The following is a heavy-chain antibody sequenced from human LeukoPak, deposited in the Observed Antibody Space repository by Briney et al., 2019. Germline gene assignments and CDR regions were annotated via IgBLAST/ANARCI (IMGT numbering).Heavy chain of an antibody. J-gene: IGHJ4*02. CDR3: VKRRNNVYETSPWDPDY. CDR1: GNSFNNYW. Sequence: GEPLMISCKCSGNSFNNYWISWVRQTPAKGLGLMGIISPENSDTHHSPAFQGQVTISVDRSITTAYLQWNSQKASDTAMYYCVKRRNNVYETSPWDPDYWGRGTLVTVSS. CDR2: ISPENSDT. V-gene: IGHV5-51*01. D-gene: IGHD2-2*01.